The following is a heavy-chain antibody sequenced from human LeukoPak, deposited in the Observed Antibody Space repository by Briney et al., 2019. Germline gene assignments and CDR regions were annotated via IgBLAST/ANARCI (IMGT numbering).Heavy chain of an antibody. CDR3: ARVCCSSTSTEGAFDI. V-gene: IGHV4-30-2*01. D-gene: IGHD2-2*01. J-gene: IGHJ3*02. Sequence: SQTLSLTCAVSGGSISSGGYSWSWIRQPPGKGLEWIGYIYHSGSTYYNPSLKSRVTISVDRSKNQFSLKLSSVTAADTAVYYCARVCCSSTSTEGAFDIWGQGTMVTVSS. CDR1: GGSISSGGYS. CDR2: IYHSGST.